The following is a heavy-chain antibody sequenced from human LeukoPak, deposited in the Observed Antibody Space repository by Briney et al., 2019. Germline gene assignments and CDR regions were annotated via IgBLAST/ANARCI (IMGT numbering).Heavy chain of an antibody. V-gene: IGHV3-23*01. CDR2: VSDKGDAT. CDR3: ARVGPLATRSAGHYYFDL. J-gene: IGHJ2*01. Sequence: GGSLRLSCAASGFTFSNYAMSWVRRAPGKGLEWFSTVSDKGDATAHADSVKGRFTISRDNAKNTQSLLMNILRAEDTAVYYCARVGPLATRSAGHYYFDLWGRGTLVTVSS. CDR1: GFTFSNYA. D-gene: IGHD3-10*01.